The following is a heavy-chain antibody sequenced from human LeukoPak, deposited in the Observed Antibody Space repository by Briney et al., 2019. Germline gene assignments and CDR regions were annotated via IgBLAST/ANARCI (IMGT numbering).Heavy chain of an antibody. D-gene: IGHD3-16*02. CDR1: GFTFSSYA. CDR3: ASDYDYVWGSYRYTPTDY. V-gene: IGHV3-30*04. J-gene: IGHJ4*02. Sequence: GGSLRLSCAASGFTFSSYAMHWVRQAPGKGLEWVAVISYDGSNKYYADSVKGRFTISRDNSKNTLYLQMNSLRAEDTAVYYCASDYDYVWGSYRYTPTDYWGQGTLVTVSS. CDR2: ISYDGSNK.